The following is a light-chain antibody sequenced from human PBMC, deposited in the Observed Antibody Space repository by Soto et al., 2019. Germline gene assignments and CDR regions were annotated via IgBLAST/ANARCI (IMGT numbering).Light chain of an antibody. CDR2: EGI. J-gene: IGLJ1*01. V-gene: IGLV2-23*01. CDR3: CSYVGATTYV. Sequence: QSVVTQPASVSGSPGQSITISCTGTSSTVGGFNVVSWYQQHPGKAPKVIIYEGIKRPSGVSNRFSGSNSGSTASLTISGLQAEDEAYYYCCSYVGATTYVFGTGTKVTVL. CDR1: SSTVGGFNV.